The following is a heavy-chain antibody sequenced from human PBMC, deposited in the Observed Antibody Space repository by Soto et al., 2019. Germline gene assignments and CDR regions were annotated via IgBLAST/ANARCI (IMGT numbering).Heavy chain of an antibody. CDR2: VYYSGST. J-gene: IGHJ4*02. V-gene: IGHV4-59*02. CDR3: ARGRDY. Sequence: PSETLSLTCTVSGGSVSNSYWGWIRQPPGKGLEWVAYVYYSGSTNYNPSLGSRVTISVDKSKNQFSLKMTSVTGADTAVYYCARGRDYWGRGTLVTVSS. CDR1: GGSVSNSY.